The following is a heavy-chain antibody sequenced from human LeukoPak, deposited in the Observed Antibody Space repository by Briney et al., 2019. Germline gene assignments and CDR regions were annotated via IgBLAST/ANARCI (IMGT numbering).Heavy chain of an antibody. V-gene: IGHV1-18*01. Sequence: ASVKVSCKASGYIFTRYGISWVRQAPCQGLEWMGWISVYKGKTNHAQNIHGRATMTTDTSKTTAYMELRSLGSNDAAVYYCARGVTGARDDYWGRGTL. J-gene: IGHJ4*02. CDR2: ISVYKGKT. CDR1: GYIFTRYG. D-gene: IGHD7-27*01. CDR3: ARGVTGARDDY.